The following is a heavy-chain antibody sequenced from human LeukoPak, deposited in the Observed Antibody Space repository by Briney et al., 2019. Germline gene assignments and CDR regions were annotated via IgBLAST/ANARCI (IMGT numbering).Heavy chain of an antibody. Sequence: GGSLRLSCAASGFTFSTYSMSWVRQAPGKGLEWVSAIRSGGENTYYADSVRGRFTISRDNSRGTLSLQMNSLRAEDTAVYFCAILSWDGRGYFYWGQGTLVTVSS. D-gene: IGHD2/OR15-2a*01. CDR1: GFTFSTYS. J-gene: IGHJ4*02. CDR2: IRSGGENT. V-gene: IGHV3-23*01. CDR3: AILSWDGRGYFY.